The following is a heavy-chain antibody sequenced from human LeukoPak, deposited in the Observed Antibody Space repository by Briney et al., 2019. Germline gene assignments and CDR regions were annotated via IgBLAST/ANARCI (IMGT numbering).Heavy chain of an antibody. V-gene: IGHV3-7*01. CDR1: GFSFSTYW. D-gene: IGHD3-16*01. CDR3: TKGGHLDY. J-gene: IGHJ4*02. CDR2: MSGDGSEK. Sequence: PGGSLRLSCAASGFSFSTYWMTWVRRTPGKGLEWVANMSGDGSEKNYLDSVKGRFTISRDNAKNSVYLQMNYLRVEDTGTYYCTKGGHLDYWGQGALVTVSS.